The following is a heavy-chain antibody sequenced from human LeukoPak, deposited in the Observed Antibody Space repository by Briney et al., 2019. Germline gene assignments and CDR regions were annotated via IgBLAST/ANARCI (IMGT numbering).Heavy chain of an antibody. CDR2: IKQDGSEK. CDR3: AELGITMIGGV. CDR1: GFTFSSYW. D-gene: IGHD3-10*02. V-gene: IGHV3-7*01. Sequence: GRSLRLSCAASGFTFSSYWMSWVRPAPGKGLEWVANIKQDGSEKYYVDSVKGRFTISRDNAKNSLYLQMNSLRAEDTAVYYCAELGITMIGGVWGKGTTVTISS. J-gene: IGHJ6*04.